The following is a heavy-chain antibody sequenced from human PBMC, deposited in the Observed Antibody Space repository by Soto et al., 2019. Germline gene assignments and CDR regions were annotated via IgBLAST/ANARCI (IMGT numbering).Heavy chain of an antibody. CDR3: ARSSRLWFGVHMNYFDY. J-gene: IGHJ4*02. V-gene: IGHV3-13*01. Sequence: PGGSLRLSCAGSGFTFSSYDMHWVRQATGKGLEWVSAIGTAGDTYYPGSVKGRFTISRENAKNSLYLQMNSLRAEDTAVYYCARSSRLWFGVHMNYFDYWGQGTLVTVSS. D-gene: IGHD3-10*01. CDR2: IGTAGDT. CDR1: GFTFSSYD.